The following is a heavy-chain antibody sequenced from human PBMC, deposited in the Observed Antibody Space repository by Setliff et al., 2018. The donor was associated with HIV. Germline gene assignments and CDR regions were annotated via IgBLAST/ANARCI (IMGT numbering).Heavy chain of an antibody. CDR1: GGSFSRDY. CDR3: ATGWLDSSGQRNFGS. Sequence: SETLSLTCAVYGGSFSRDYWTWIRQPPGKGPEWIGEINHSGITNYNSFLKSRVTISIDTSKNQFSLKLNSVTAADTAMYYCATGWLDSSGQRNFGSWGQGTLVTVSS. J-gene: IGHJ5*01. D-gene: IGHD3-22*01. V-gene: IGHV4-34*01. CDR2: INHSGIT.